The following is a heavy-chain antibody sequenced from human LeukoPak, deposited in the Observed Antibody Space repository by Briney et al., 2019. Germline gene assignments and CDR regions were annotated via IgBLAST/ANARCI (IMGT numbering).Heavy chain of an antibody. D-gene: IGHD2-21*01. V-gene: IGHV3-48*03. Sequence: GGSLRLSCAASGFTFSSYEMNWVRQAPGKGLEWVSYISSSGSTIYYADSVKGRFTISRDNAKNPLYLQMNSLRAEDTAVYYCARGPMVVNYFDYWGQGTLVTVSS. J-gene: IGHJ4*02. CDR1: GFTFSSYE. CDR2: ISSSGSTI. CDR3: ARGPMVVNYFDY.